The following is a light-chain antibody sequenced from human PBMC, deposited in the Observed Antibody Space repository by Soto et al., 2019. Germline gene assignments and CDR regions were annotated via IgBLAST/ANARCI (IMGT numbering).Light chain of an antibody. Sequence: DIQMTQSPSTLSASVGDRVTITCRASQSITSLLAWYQQKPGEAPKLLIYKTSTLESGVPSRFSGGGSGTEFTLTINNLQPDDFASYYCQHYNTYSPFGGGTKVEIK. V-gene: IGKV1-5*03. CDR2: KTS. CDR1: QSITSL. J-gene: IGKJ4*02. CDR3: QHYNTYSP.